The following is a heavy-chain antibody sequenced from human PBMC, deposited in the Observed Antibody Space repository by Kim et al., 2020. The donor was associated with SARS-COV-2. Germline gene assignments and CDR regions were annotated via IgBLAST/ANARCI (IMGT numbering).Heavy chain of an antibody. Sequence: ASVKVSCKASGYTFTSYGISWVRQAPGQGLEWMGWISAYNGNTNYAQKLQGRVTMTTDTSTSTAYMELRSLRSDDTAVYYCARAKIRVRGDYVPLFDYWGQGTLVTVSS. CDR2: ISAYNGNT. V-gene: IGHV1-18*01. J-gene: IGHJ4*02. CDR1: GYTFTSYG. D-gene: IGHD4-17*01. CDR3: ARAKIRVRGDYVPLFDY.